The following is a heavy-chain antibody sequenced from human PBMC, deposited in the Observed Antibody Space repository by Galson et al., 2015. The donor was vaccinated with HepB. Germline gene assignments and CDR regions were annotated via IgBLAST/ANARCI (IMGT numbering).Heavy chain of an antibody. CDR3: ARERGHYCMDV. CDR1: GLTFSIYS. Sequence: SLRLSCAASGLTFSIYSMNWVRQAPGKGLEWVSYISSSSSGIYYADSVQGRFTTSRDNAKDSLYLQMNSLRAEDTAVYYCARERGHYCMDVWGKGTTVIVSS. V-gene: IGHV3-48*01. J-gene: IGHJ6*03. D-gene: IGHD3-10*01. CDR2: ISSSSSGI.